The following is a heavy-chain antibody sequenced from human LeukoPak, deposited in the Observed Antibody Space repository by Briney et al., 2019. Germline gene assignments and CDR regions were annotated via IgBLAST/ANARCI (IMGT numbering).Heavy chain of an antibody. CDR2: IYHSGST. Sequence: SETLSLTCTVSGGSISSYYWSWIRQPPGKGLEWIGYIYHSGSTYYNPSLKSRVTISVDRSKNQFSLKLSSVTAADTAVYYCARSPLIVVVPAALPTYYMDVWGKGTTVTVSS. CDR3: ARSPLIVVVPAALPTYYMDV. CDR1: GGSISSYY. J-gene: IGHJ6*03. D-gene: IGHD2-2*01. V-gene: IGHV4-59*12.